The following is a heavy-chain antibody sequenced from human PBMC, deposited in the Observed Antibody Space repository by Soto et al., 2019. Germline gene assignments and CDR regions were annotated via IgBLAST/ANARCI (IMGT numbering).Heavy chain of an antibody. V-gene: IGHV4-39*01. J-gene: IGHJ6*02. Sequence: LSLTFTVSGGSIGTGSYYWGWIRQPPGKGLEWLGHIYYSVNTYYPPSLKSRVTISVDTSKNQFSLRLSSVTAADTAVYYCARLPQEYNYYGMDVWGQGTTVTVSS. D-gene: IGHD1-1*01. CDR2: IYYSVNT. CDR1: GGSIGTGSYY. CDR3: ARLPQEYNYYGMDV.